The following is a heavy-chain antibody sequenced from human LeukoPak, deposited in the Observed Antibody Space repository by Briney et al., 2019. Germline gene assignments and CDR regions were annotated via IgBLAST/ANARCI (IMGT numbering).Heavy chain of an antibody. CDR3: AKETYPSSSWFYFGLDV. CDR1: GGSMSSFY. D-gene: IGHD6-13*01. V-gene: IGHV4-59*12. J-gene: IGHJ6*02. CDR2: IFYSGST. Sequence: SETLSLTCTVSGGSMSSFYWSWIRQPPGKGLEWIGYIFYSGSTNYNPSLKSRVTLSVDTSKNQFSLELTSVTAADTAVYYCAKETYPSSSWFYFGLDVWGQGTTVTVSS.